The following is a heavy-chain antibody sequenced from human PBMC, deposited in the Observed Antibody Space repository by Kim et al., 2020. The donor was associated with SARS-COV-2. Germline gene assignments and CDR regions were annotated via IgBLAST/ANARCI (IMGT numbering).Heavy chain of an antibody. D-gene: IGHD3-10*01. CDR3: ASYYYGSGSYSFDY. V-gene: IGHV4-34*01. J-gene: IGHJ4*02. Sequence: TPSLKSRVTISVDTSKNQFSLMLSSVTAADTAVYYCASYYYGSGSYSFDYWGQGTLVTVSS.